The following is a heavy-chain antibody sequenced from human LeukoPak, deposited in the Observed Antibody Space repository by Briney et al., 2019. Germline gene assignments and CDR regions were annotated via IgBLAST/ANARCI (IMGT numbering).Heavy chain of an antibody. CDR3: AKDRRQQLVRGLDY. Sequence: GGSLRLSCAASGFTFSSYARSWVRQAPGEGLEWVSAISGSGGSTYYADSVKGGFTISRDNTKNTLYLQMNSLRAEDTAVYYCAKDRRQQLVRGLDYGGQGTLVTVSA. V-gene: IGHV3-23*01. D-gene: IGHD6-13*01. CDR2: ISGSGGST. CDR1: GFTFSSYA. J-gene: IGHJ4*02.